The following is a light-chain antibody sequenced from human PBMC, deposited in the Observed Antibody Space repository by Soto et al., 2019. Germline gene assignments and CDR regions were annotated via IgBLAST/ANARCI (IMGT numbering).Light chain of an antibody. CDR1: SSNIGAGYD. CDR2: GNN. J-gene: IGLJ2*01. V-gene: IGLV1-40*01. Sequence: QSVVTQPPSVSGAPGQRVTISCTGSSSNIGAGYDVHWYQQFPGTAPKLLIYGNNNRPSGVPDRFSGSKSGTSASLAITGLQAEVEADYNCQSFDTRLNSVVLGAGTQLTVL. CDR3: QSFDTRLNSVV.